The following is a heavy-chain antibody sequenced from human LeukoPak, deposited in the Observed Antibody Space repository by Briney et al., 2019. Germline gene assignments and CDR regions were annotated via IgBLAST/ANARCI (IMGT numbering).Heavy chain of an antibody. CDR1: GGSFSGYY. V-gene: IGHV4-34*01. CDR3: ARGLLDDILTGYSGRWFDP. D-gene: IGHD3-9*01. Sequence: SETLSLTCAVYGGSFSGYYWCWIRQPPGKGLEWIGEINHSGSTNYNPSLKSRVTISVDTSKNQFSLKLSSVTAADTAVYYCARGLLDDILTGYSGRWFDPWGQGTLVTVSS. CDR2: INHSGST. J-gene: IGHJ5*02.